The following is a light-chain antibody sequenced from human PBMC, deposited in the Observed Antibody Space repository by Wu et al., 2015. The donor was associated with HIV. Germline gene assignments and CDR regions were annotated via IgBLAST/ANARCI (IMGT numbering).Light chain of an antibody. J-gene: IGKJ2*01. CDR1: QSVTSNY. CDR2: GAS. CDR3: QQYGAHLVX. Sequence: EIVLTQSPGTLSLSPGERATVSCRASQSVTSNYLAWYQQKPGQAPRLLIYGASSRATGIPDRFSGSGSGTDFILIISRLEPEDFAVYYCQQYGAHLVXFGQGPSWRS. V-gene: IGKV3-20*01.